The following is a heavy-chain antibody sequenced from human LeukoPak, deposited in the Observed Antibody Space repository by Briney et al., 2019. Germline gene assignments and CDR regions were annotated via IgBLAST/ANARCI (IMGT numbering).Heavy chain of an antibody. CDR2: ISGNGGTT. D-gene: IGHD6-13*01. V-gene: IGHV3-23*01. CDR1: GFTFSSSA. J-gene: IGHJ5*02. CDR3: AKDRLVHDP. Sequence: GGSLRLSCAASGFTFSSSAMSWVRQAPGKGPEWVSGISGNGGTTYYADSVKGRFTISRDNSKNTLYLQMNSLRAEDTALYYCAKDRLVHDPWGQGTLVTVSS.